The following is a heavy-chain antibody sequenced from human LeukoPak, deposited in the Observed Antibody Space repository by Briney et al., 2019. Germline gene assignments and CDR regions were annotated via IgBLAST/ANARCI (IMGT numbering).Heavy chain of an antibody. V-gene: IGHV3-23*01. Sequence: GGTLRLSCAASGFTFSSYGMSWVRQAPGKGLEWVSAISGSGGSTYYADSVKGRFTISRDNSKNTLYLQMNSLRAEDTAVYYCAKDAELGYCSSTSCYDAFDIWGQGTMVTVSS. CDR1: GFTFSSYG. D-gene: IGHD2-2*01. J-gene: IGHJ3*02. CDR3: AKDAELGYCSSTSCYDAFDI. CDR2: ISGSGGST.